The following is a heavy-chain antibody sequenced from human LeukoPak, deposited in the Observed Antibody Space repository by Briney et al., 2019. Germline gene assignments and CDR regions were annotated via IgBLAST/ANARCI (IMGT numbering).Heavy chain of an antibody. CDR3: ARVATTYCSGGSCSWVI. D-gene: IGHD2-15*01. J-gene: IGHJ3*02. CDR1: GGTFSSYA. V-gene: IGHV1-69*13. CDR2: IIPIFGTA. Sequence: SVKVSCKASGGTFSSYAISWVRQAPGQGLEWMGGIIPIFGTANYAQKFQGRVTITADESTSTAYMELSSLRSEDTAVYYCARVATTYCSGGSCSWVIWGQGTMVTVSS.